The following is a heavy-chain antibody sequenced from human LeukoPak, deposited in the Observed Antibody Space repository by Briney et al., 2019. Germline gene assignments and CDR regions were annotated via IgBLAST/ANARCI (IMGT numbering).Heavy chain of an antibody. Sequence: PGRSLRLSCAASGFTFDGCAMHWVRQAPGKGLEWVSGISWNSGSIAYADSVKGRFTISRDNAKNSLYLQMNSLRAEDTALYYCAKEGSVCTNGICRYFDDWGQGTLVTVSS. CDR2: ISWNSGSI. D-gene: IGHD2-8*01. V-gene: IGHV3-9*01. J-gene: IGHJ4*02. CDR3: AKEGSVCTNGICRYFDD. CDR1: GFTFDGCA.